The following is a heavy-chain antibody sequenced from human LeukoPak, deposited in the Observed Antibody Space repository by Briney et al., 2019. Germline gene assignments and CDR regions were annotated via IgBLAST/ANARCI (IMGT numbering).Heavy chain of an antibody. CDR3: ARDRAYYDFWSGYYAFDY. CDR2: IIPNFGTA. CDR1: GGTFSSYA. D-gene: IGHD3-3*01. J-gene: IGHJ4*02. V-gene: IGHV1-69*13. Sequence: SVKVSCKASGGTFSSYAISWVRQAPGQGLEWMGGIIPNFGTANYAQKFQGRVTITADESTSTAYMELSSLRSEDTAVYYCARDRAYYDFWSGYYAFDYWGQGTLVTVSS.